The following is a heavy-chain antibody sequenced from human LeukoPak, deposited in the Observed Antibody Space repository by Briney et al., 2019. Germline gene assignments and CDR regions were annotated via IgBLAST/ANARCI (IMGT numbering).Heavy chain of an antibody. CDR2: IYYSGST. Sequence: PSETLSLTCTVPGGSISSYYWSWIRQPPGKGLEWIGYIYYSGSTNYNPSLKSRVTISVDTSKNQFSLKLSSVTAADTAVYYCARARGESSPWSWGPYYYYGMDVWGQGTTVTVSS. V-gene: IGHV4-59*01. CDR1: GGSISSYY. CDR3: ARARGESSPWSWGPYYYYGMDV. J-gene: IGHJ6*02. D-gene: IGHD7-27*01.